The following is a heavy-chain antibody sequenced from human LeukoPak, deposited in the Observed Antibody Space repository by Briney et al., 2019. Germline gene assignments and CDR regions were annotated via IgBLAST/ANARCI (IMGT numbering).Heavy chain of an antibody. Sequence: PGGSLRLSCAASGFTFSNYAMNWVRQAPGKGREWVSATSGSGSSTYCADSVKGRFHIHRDNSKNTLYLQMNRLRADDTAVYYCARRTVAGEFYWGQGTLVTVSS. J-gene: IGHJ4*02. V-gene: IGHV3-23*01. CDR1: GFTFSNYA. D-gene: IGHD6-19*01. CDR2: TSGSGSST. CDR3: ARRTVAGEFY.